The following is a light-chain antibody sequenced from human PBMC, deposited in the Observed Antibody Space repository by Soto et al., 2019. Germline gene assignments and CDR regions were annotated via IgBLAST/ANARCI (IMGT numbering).Light chain of an antibody. V-gene: IGKV1-33*01. J-gene: IGKJ4*01. CDR1: QDISNY. CDR3: QQYDNLHS. CDR2: DAS. Sequence: DIQMTQSPSSLSASVGDRVTITCQASQDISNYLNWYQQKPGKAPKLLIYDASNLETGVPSRFSGSGSGTDFTFTISSLQPEYIATYYCQQYDNLHSFGGGTKVEIK.